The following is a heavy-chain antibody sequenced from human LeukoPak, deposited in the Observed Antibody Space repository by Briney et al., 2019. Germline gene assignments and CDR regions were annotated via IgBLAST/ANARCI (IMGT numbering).Heavy chain of an antibody. CDR2: INHSGST. CDR1: GGSFRGYS. D-gene: IGHD1-26*01. Sequence: SETLSLTCAVYGGSFRGYSWTWIRQSPGKGLEWMGEINHSGSTNYNPSLKSRVTISVDSSKNQFSLRLSSVTAADTAVYYCAGWGLSDTYLIFDYWGQGTLVTVSS. V-gene: IGHV4-34*01. J-gene: IGHJ4*02. CDR3: AGWGLSDTYLIFDY.